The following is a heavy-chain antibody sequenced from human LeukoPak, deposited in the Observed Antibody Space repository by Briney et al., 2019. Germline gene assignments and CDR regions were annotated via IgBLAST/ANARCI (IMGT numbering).Heavy chain of an antibody. D-gene: IGHD6-19*01. CDR3: AREGVAGTGYYFDY. Sequence: AGGSLRLSCAASGFTFSSYSMNWVRQAPGKGLEWVSSSSSSSSYIYYADSVKGRFTISRDNAKNSLYLQMNSLRAEDTAVYYCAREGVAGTGYYFDYWGQGTLVTVSS. J-gene: IGHJ4*02. CDR1: GFTFSSYS. V-gene: IGHV3-21*01. CDR2: SSSSSSYI.